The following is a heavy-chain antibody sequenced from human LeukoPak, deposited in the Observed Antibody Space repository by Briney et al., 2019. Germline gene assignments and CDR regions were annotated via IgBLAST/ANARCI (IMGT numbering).Heavy chain of an antibody. V-gene: IGHV3-11*01. J-gene: IGHJ5*02. Sequence: GGSLRLSCAASKYTFRDYYMSWVRQAPGKGLEWLAYISSNGRTIYYADFVRGLFTISRDNEKSSMYLLMNSLRVDDTTVYYCVGDSPRVRGWFAPWGQGTLVTVSS. CDR3: VGDSPRVRGWFAP. CDR2: ISSNGRTI. D-gene: IGHD3-10*01. CDR1: KYTFRDYY.